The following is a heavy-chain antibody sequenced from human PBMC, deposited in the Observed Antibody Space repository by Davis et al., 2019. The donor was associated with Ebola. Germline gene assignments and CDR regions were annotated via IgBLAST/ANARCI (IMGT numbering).Heavy chain of an antibody. CDR2: IYYSGST. V-gene: IGHV4-39*01. CDR1: GGSFSGNY. D-gene: IGHD6-19*01. Sequence: SETLSLTCAVYGGSFSGNYWGWIRQPPGKGLEWIGSIYYSGSTYYNPSLKSRVTISVDTSKNQFSLKLSSVTAADTAVYYCARIDSSGWSSIDYWGQGTLVTVSS. J-gene: IGHJ4*02. CDR3: ARIDSSGWSSIDY.